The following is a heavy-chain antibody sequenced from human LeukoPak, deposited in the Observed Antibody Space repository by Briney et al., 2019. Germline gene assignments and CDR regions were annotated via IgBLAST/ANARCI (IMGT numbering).Heavy chain of an antibody. CDR2: ISSSSSTI. CDR3: ARGSIRGDYYYYYMDV. Sequence: PGGSLRLSCAASGFTFSSYSMNWVRQAPGKGVEWVSYISSSSSTIYYADSVKGRFTISRDNAKNSLYLQMNSLRAEDTAVYYCARGSIRGDYYYYYMDVWGKGTTVTVSS. CDR1: GFTFSSYS. J-gene: IGHJ6*03. V-gene: IGHV3-48*01. D-gene: IGHD3-10*01.